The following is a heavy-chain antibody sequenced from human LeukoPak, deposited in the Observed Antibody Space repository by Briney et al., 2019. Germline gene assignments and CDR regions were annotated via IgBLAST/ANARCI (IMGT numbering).Heavy chain of an antibody. CDR2: IIPIFGTA. Sequence: VASVKVSCKASGYTFTSYGISWVRQAPGQGLEWMGGIIPIFGTANYAQKFQGRVTITADESTSTAYMELSSLRSEDTAVYYCARGSYDFWSGYYMNSDYWGQGTLVTVSS. CDR1: GYTFTSYG. V-gene: IGHV1-69*13. J-gene: IGHJ4*02. CDR3: ARGSYDFWSGYYMNSDY. D-gene: IGHD3-3*01.